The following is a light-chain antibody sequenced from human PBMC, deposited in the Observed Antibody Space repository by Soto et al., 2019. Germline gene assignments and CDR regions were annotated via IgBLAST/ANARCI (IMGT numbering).Light chain of an antibody. J-gene: IGKJ1*01. V-gene: IGKV1-5*03. CDR2: NAS. Sequence: DIQITQSPSTVSGSVGDRVTITCRASQTISSCLAWYQQKPGKAPKLLIYNASTLKSGVPSRFSGSGSGTEFTLTISSLQPEDFATYYCQQSFSTLGWTFGQGTKVDIK. CDR1: QTISSC. CDR3: QQSFSTLGWT.